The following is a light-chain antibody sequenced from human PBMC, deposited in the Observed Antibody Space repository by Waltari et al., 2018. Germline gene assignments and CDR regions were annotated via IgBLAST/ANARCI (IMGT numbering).Light chain of an antibody. CDR3: QQYGSSPQT. CDR2: GAS. V-gene: IGKV3-20*01. CDR1: QSVSSSY. J-gene: IGKJ1*01. Sequence: EIVLTQSPGTLSLSPGERATPSCRASQSVSSSYLAWYQQKPGQAPRPLIYGASSRATGIPDRFSGSGSGTDFTLTISRLEPEEFAVYYCQQYGSSPQTFGQGTKVEIK.